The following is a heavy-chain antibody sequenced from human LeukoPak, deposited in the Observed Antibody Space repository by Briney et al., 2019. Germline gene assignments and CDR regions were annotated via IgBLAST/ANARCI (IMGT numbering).Heavy chain of an antibody. V-gene: IGHV3-53*01. CDR1: GFTVSSNY. Sequence: GGSLTLSCAASGFTVSSNYMSWVGQAPGKGLEWVSVIYSGGSTYYADSVKGRFTISRDNSKNTLYLQMNSLRAEDTAVYYCARGDGYNYGLDYFDYWGQGTLVTVSS. J-gene: IGHJ4*02. D-gene: IGHD5-24*01. CDR3: ARGDGYNYGLDYFDY. CDR2: IYSGGST.